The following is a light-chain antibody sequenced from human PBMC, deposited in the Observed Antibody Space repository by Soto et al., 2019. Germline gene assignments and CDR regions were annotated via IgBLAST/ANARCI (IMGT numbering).Light chain of an antibody. CDR1: SSNIRSNY. J-gene: IGLJ2*01. CDR3: AAWDDSRVV. CDR2: RNN. Sequence: QSVLTQSPSASGTPGQRVTISCSGSSSNIRSNYVYWYQQLPGTAPKLLIYRNNQRPSGVPDRFSGSKSGTSASLAISGLRSEDEADYYCAAWDDSRVVFGGGTKLTVL. V-gene: IGLV1-47*01.